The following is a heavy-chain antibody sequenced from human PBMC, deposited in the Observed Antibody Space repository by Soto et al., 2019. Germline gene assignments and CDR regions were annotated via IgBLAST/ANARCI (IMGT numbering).Heavy chain of an antibody. V-gene: IGHV3-7*01. J-gene: IGHJ4*02. Sequence: SLRLSCATSEFTFTSYWMSWVRQAPGKGLEWVANINQDGSEKYYVDSVKGRFTISRDNAKNSLYLQMNSLRAEDTAVYYCASEYGAVLKCFDYWGQGTLVTVSS. CDR2: INQDGSEK. CDR1: EFTFTSYW. D-gene: IGHD4-17*01. CDR3: ASEYGAVLKCFDY.